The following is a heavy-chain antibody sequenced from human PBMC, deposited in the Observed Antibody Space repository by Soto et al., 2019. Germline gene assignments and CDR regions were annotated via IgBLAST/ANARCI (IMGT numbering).Heavy chain of an antibody. CDR1: GFTFSSYA. D-gene: IGHD6-6*01. J-gene: IGHJ4*02. CDR3: ARADEWQLVGKYSYYFDY. V-gene: IGHV3-30-3*01. Sequence: GGSLRLSCAASGFTFSSYAMHWVRQAPGKWLEWVAVISYDGSNKYYADSVKGRFTISRDNSKNTLYLQMNSLRAEDTAVYYCARADEWQLVGKYSYYFDYWGQGTLVNVSS. CDR2: ISYDGSNK.